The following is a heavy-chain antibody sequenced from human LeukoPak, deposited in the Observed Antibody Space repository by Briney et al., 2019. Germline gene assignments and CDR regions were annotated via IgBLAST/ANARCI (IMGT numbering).Heavy chain of an antibody. CDR3: ARVGKTTFSGVYYYYYMDV. CDR2: INHCGSS. J-gene: IGHJ6*03. Sequence: SETLSLTCAVYGGSFSGYYWSWIRQPPGKGLEWIGEINHCGSSNFYPSLKSRGPISVGKSKNKFSLKLSSVPAADTAVYYCARVGKTTFSGVYYYYYMDVWGKGTTVTVSS. CDR1: GGSFSGYY. D-gene: IGHD1-26*01. V-gene: IGHV4-34*01.